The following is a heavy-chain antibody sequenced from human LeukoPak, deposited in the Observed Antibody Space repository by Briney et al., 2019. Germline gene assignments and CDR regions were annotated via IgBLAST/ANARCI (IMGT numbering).Heavy chain of an antibody. V-gene: IGHV3-11*04. CDR1: GFTFSDYY. Sequence: PGGSLRLSCAASGFTFSDYYMSWIRQAPGKGLEWVSYISSSGSTIYYADSVKGRFTISRDNAENSLYLQMNSLRAEDTAVYYCARDLIWDCSRTSCYKNWFDPWGQGTLVTVSS. J-gene: IGHJ5*02. CDR2: ISSSGSTI. D-gene: IGHD2-2*02. CDR3: ARDLIWDCSRTSCYKNWFDP.